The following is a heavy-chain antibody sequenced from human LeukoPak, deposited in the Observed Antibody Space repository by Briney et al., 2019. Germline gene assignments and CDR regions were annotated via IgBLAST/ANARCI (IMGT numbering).Heavy chain of an antibody. D-gene: IGHD3-3*01. CDR1: GFTFSSYW. CDR2: INSDGSST. Sequence: GGSLRLXCAASGFTFSSYWMHWDRQAPGKGLVWVSRINSDGSSTSYADSVKGRFTISRDNAKNTLYLQMNSLRAEDTAVYYCARDRYDFWSGYVMNYYYYYMDVWGKGTTVTVSS. CDR3: ARDRYDFWSGYVMNYYYYYMDV. V-gene: IGHV3-74*01. J-gene: IGHJ6*03.